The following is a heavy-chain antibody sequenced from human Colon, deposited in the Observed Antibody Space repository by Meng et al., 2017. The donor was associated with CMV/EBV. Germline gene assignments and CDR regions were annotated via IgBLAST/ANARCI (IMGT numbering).Heavy chain of an antibody. J-gene: IGHJ4*02. CDR1: GFSFSTSKAG. V-gene: IGHV2-5*02. D-gene: IGHD5-12*01. CDR3: VHRSYSGQDDY. CDR2: IYWDDDT. Sequence: QITLKESGXTLVKXXXTLTLTCTFSGFSFSTSKAGVGWIRLPPGKALEWLALIYWDDDTRYNPSLKTRLTITKDTSKNQVILTMTKMDPADTATYFCVHRSYSGQDDYWGQGALVTVSS.